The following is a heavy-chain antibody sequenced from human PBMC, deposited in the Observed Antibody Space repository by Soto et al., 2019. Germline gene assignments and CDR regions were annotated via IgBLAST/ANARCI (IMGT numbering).Heavy chain of an antibody. V-gene: IGHV3-23*01. CDR2: ISGSGGST. J-gene: IGHJ3*02. CDR1: GFTFSSYA. CDR3: AIDSGSYYWAFDI. D-gene: IGHD1-26*01. Sequence: GGSLRLSCAASGFTFSSYAMSWVRQAPGKGLEWVSAISGSGGSTYYADSVKGRFTISRDNSKNTLYLQMNSLRAEDTAVYYCAIDSGSYYWAFDIWGQGTMVTVSS.